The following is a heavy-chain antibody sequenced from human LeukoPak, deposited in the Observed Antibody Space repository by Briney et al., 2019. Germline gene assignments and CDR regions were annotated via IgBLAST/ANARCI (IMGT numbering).Heavy chain of an antibody. CDR2: ISSSSSTI. V-gene: IGHV3-48*01. J-gene: IGHJ3*02. CDR1: GFTFSSYS. CDR3: AKGGGSDPDSFDI. Sequence: GGSLRLSCAASGFTFSSYSMNWVRQAPGKGLEWVSYISSSSSTIYYADSVKGRFTVSRDNSKNSLYLQMNSLRAEDTAVYYCAKGGGSDPDSFDIWGQGTMVTVSS. D-gene: IGHD2-15*01.